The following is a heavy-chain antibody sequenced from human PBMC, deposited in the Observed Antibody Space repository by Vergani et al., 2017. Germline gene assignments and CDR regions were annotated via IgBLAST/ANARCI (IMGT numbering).Heavy chain of an antibody. Sequence: QVQLQESGPGLVKPSQTLSRTCTVSGASINNDFYYWHWIRQPAGKGLEWMGRIYVSGITDYNSSLQSRVSMSVDTSKNQFSLTLTSVTAADTAVYYCARHRGSGGFFPSSYFYGMDVWGHGTTVTVSS. CDR1: GASINNDFYY. CDR2: IYVSGIT. J-gene: IGHJ6*02. CDR3: ARHRGSGGFFPSSYFYGMDV. V-gene: IGHV4-61*02. D-gene: IGHD3-10*01.